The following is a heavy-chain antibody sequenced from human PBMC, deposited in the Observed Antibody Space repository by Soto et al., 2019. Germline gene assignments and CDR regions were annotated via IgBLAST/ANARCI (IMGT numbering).Heavy chain of an antibody. Sequence: EEQLLESGGGLVQPGGSLRISCVASGFTFSSSAMNWVRQAPGKGLEWVSTFGTSANNTYYVDSVRGRFTISRDNYKTTLYLQMNSLLVDDTPVYYCAKARRIPKRGGAFDIWGQGTMVTVSS. J-gene: IGHJ3*02. V-gene: IGHV3-23*01. D-gene: IGHD3-16*01. CDR2: FGTSANNT. CDR1: GFTFSSSA. CDR3: AKARRIPKRGGAFDI.